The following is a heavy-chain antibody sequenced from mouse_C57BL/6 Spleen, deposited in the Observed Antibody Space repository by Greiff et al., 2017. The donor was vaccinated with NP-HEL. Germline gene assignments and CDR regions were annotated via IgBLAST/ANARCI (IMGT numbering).Heavy chain of an antibody. D-gene: IGHD3-2*02. Sequence: QVQLQQSGAELVRPGASVKLSCKASGYTFTDYYINWVKQRPGQGLEWIARIYPGSGNTYYNEKFKGKATLTAEKPSSTAYMQLSSLTSEDSAVYFCASQAGFAYWGQGTLVTVSA. CDR2: IYPGSGNT. J-gene: IGHJ3*01. V-gene: IGHV1-76*01. CDR3: ASQAGFAY. CDR1: GYTFTDYY.